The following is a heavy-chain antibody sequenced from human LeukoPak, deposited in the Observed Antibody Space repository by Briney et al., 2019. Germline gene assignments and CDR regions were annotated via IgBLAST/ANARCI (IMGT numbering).Heavy chain of an antibody. CDR3: ARGPRGPGGFDI. V-gene: IGHV4-4*02. CDR2: IYHSGST. D-gene: IGHD3-10*01. Sequence: SETLSLTCAVSGGSISSSSWWSWVRQPPGKGLEWIGEIYHSGSTNYNPSLKSRVTISVDKSKDQFSLKLSSVTAADTAVYYCARGPRGPGGFDIWGQGTMVTVSS. CDR1: GGSISSSSW. J-gene: IGHJ3*02.